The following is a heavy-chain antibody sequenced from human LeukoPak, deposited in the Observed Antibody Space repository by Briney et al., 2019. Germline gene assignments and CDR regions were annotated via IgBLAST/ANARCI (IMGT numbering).Heavy chain of an antibody. D-gene: IGHD6-19*01. CDR1: GDSISRGGYY. CDR2: IYYSGST. V-gene: IGHV4-31*03. Sequence: SQTLSLTCTVSGDSISRGGYYWSWIRQHPGKGLEWIGYIYYSGSTSYNPSLKSRVTMSVDTPKNQFSLKLSSVTAADTAVYYCARGHNSGWYNWFDPWGQGTLVTVSS. CDR3: ARGHNSGWYNWFDP. J-gene: IGHJ5*02.